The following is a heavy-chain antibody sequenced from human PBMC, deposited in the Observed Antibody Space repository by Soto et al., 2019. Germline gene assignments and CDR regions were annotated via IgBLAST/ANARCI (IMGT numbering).Heavy chain of an antibody. V-gene: IGHV5-51*01. D-gene: IGHD3-10*01. CDR1: GYSFPSYW. CDR3: ARGGVRNWLDP. CDR2: IYPSDSDT. Sequence: PGESLKISCSASGYSFPSYWIGWVRQMPGRGLEWMGIIYPSDSDTRYSPSFQGQVTISVDKSISTAYLQWSSLKASDTAMYYCARGGVRNWLDPWGQGTLVTVSS. J-gene: IGHJ5*02.